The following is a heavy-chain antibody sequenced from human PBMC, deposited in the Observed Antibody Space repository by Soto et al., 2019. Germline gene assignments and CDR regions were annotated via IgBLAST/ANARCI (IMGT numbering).Heavy chain of an antibody. CDR1: GYTFTRHD. Sequence: ASVKVSCKASGYTFTRHDMHWVRQAPGQGLEWMGIINPSGGSTSYAQNFQGQVTISADKSITTAYLQWRSLKASDTAIYYCVVYSSSSGRHFDYWGQGTLVTVS. V-gene: IGHV1-46*01. J-gene: IGHJ4*02. D-gene: IGHD6-6*01. CDR2: INPSGGST. CDR3: VVYSSSSGRHFDY.